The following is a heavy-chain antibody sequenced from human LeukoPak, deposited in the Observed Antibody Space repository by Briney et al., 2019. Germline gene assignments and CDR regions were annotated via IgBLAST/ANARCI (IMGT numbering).Heavy chain of an antibody. CDR2: IYYSGST. CDR3: ATTTVTIHWFDP. D-gene: IGHD4-17*01. J-gene: IGHJ5*02. V-gene: IGHV4-31*03. Sequence: SETLSLTCTVSGGSISSGGYYWSWIRQHPGKGLEWIGYIYYSGSTYYNPSLKSRVTISVDTSKNQFSLKLSSVTAADTAVYYCATTTVTIHWFDPWGQGTPVTVSS. CDR1: GGSISSGGYY.